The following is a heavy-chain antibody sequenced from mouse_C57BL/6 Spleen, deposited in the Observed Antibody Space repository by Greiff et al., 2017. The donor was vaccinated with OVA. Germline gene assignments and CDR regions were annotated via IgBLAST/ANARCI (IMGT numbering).Heavy chain of an antibody. J-gene: IGHJ1*03. CDR3: ARWAYGSSYYWYIDV. D-gene: IGHD1-1*01. CDR2: IYPGSGST. CDR1: GYTFTSYW. V-gene: IGHV1-55*01. Sequence: VKLQQPGAELVKPGASVKMSCKASGYTFTSYWITWVKQRPGQGLEWIGDIYPGSGSTNYNEKFKSKATLTVDTSSSTAYMQLSSLTSEDAAVYYCARWAYGSSYYWYIDVWGTGTAVTVSS.